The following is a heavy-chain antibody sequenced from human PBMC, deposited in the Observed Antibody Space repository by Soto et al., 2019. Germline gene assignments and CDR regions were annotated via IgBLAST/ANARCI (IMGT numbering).Heavy chain of an antibody. D-gene: IGHD6-19*01. CDR3: TRVRLGHSRSSDS. CDR2: IKNKANSYTT. Sequence: EVQLVESGGGLVQPEGSLRLSCAASGFTFSDHYMDWVRQAPGKGLEWVGRIKNKANSYTTEYAAPVKGRFIISRDDSKNSVCLQMNRLKTDDTAVYYCTRVRLGHSRSSDSWGQGLLVTVSS. CDR1: GFTFSDHY. J-gene: IGHJ4*02. V-gene: IGHV3-72*01.